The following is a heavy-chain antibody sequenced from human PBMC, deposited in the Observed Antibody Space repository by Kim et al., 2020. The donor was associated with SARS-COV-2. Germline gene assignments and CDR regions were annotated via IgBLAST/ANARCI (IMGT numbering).Heavy chain of an antibody. V-gene: IGHV3-7*03. D-gene: IGHD3-9*01. Sequence: GGSLRLSCEASGFTFSRYLMSWVRQAPGRGLEWVANIKQDGSESYYVDSVRGRFTVSSDNAKDSVYLQMNSLRTDDTAVYYCARGLIMSWGQGTLVTVSS. CDR3: ARGLIMS. CDR2: IKQDGSES. J-gene: IGHJ5*02. CDR1: GFTFSRYL.